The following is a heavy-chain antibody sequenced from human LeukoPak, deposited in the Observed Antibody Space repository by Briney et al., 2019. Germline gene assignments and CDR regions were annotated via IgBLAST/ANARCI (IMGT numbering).Heavy chain of an antibody. V-gene: IGHV3-21*01. CDR1: GFTFSSYS. CDR3: ARGASSGSYSPFDS. Sequence: PGGSLRLSCAASGFTFSSYSMNWVRQAPGKGLEWVSSLSHSSSYIFYADSVKGRFTISRDNAKNSLYLQMNSLRAEDTAVYYCARGASSGSYSPFDSWGQGALVTVSS. CDR2: LSHSSSYI. D-gene: IGHD1-26*01. J-gene: IGHJ4*02.